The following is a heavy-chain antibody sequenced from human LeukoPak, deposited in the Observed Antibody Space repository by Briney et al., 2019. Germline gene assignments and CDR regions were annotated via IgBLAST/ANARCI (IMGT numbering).Heavy chain of an antibody. J-gene: IGHJ4*01. V-gene: IGHV3-23*01. CDR1: GFTFSTYA. D-gene: IGHD2-2*01. CDR3: ANHEGALGYCRTTSCRPPSFAH. CDR2: INAAGAST. Sequence: PGGSLRLSCAASGFTFSTYAMSWVRQAPGKGLEWVSTINAAGASTYYADSVEGRFTISRDNTKNTLYLQMNSLKAEDTAGYYCANHEGALGYCRTTSCRPPSFAHSGLGTLVTVSS.